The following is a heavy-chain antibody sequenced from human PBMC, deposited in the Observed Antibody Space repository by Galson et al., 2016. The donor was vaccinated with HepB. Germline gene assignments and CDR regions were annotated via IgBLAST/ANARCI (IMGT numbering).Heavy chain of an antibody. J-gene: IGHJ3*02. V-gene: IGHV3-11*03. CDR2: ISISSSYT. D-gene: IGHD5-12*01. Sequence: SLRLSCAASGFTFSDYYMSWIRQAPGKGLEWVSYISISSSYTNYADSVKGRFTISRDNAKNSVYLQMNSLRAEDTAVYYCARNRGYSGYDAFDIWGKGQWSPSLQ. CDR1: GFTFSDYY. CDR3: ARNRGYSGYDAFDI.